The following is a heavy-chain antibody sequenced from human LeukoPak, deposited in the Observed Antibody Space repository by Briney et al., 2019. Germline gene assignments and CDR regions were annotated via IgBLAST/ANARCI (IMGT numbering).Heavy chain of an antibody. CDR2: ISAYNGNT. D-gene: IGHD3-10*01. Sequence: GASAKDSCKASGYTFTDYGISWVRQAPGQGLEWMGWISAYNGNTNYAQKLQGRVTMTTDTSRSTGYMELRSLRSDDTAVYYCARDFPYNYGSGSPSNWFDPWGQGTLVTVSS. J-gene: IGHJ5*02. V-gene: IGHV1-18*01. CDR1: GYTFTDYG. CDR3: ARDFPYNYGSGSPSNWFDP.